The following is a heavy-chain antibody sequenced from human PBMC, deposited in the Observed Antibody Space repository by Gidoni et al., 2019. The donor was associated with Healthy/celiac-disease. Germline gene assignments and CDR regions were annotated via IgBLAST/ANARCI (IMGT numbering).Heavy chain of an antibody. CDR2: IWYDGSNK. V-gene: IGHV3-33*01. D-gene: IGHD3-10*01. CDR3: ARAGSYYYGSGTPGGDYYYGMDV. Sequence: QVQLVESGGGVVQPGRSLRLSCAASGFTFSSYGMHWVRQAPGKGLEWVAVIWYDGSNKYYADSVKGRFTISRDNSKNTLYLQMNSLRAEDTAVYYCARAGSYYYGSGTPGGDYYYGMDVWGQGTTVTVSS. J-gene: IGHJ6*02. CDR1: GFTFSSYG.